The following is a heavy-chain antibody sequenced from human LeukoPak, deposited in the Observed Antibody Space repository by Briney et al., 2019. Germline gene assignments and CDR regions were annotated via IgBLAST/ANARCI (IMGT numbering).Heavy chain of an antibody. Sequence: PGGSLRLSCAASGFTLRKYWLHWVRHAPGKGLVWVSRINPDDGSTSYADSVKGRFTISRDNAKSTLYLQMNSLRAEDTAVYYCLTIVETDLDAFDIWGQGTKVTVSS. D-gene: IGHD2-21*01. V-gene: IGHV3-74*01. CDR3: LTIVETDLDAFDI. J-gene: IGHJ3*02. CDR1: GFTLRKYW. CDR2: INPDDGST.